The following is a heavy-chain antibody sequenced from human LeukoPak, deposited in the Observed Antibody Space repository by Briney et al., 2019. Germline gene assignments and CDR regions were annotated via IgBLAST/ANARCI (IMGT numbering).Heavy chain of an antibody. CDR2: ISSGSTYI. Sequence: GGSLRLSCTASGFTLSGHNVKWVRRAPGKGLEWVSSISSGSTYINYADSVKGRFTISRENANNSVFLQMNSLRAEDTAVYYCARATYYYESGSYSHYGLDIWGQGTTVTVSS. CDR3: ARATYYYESGSYSHYGLDI. CDR1: GFTLSGHN. D-gene: IGHD3-10*01. J-gene: IGHJ6*02. V-gene: IGHV3-21*01.